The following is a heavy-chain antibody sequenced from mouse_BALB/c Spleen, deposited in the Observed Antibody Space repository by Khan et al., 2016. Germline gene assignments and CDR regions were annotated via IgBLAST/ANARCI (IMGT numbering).Heavy chain of an antibody. CDR2: IWPGGST. CDR3: ARDDQDYDAWFAS. D-gene: IGHD2-4*01. CDR1: GLSLTNSG. V-gene: IGHV2-9*02. Sequence: QVQLKESGPGLVAPSQSLSITCTVSGLSLTNSGVHWIRQPSGKGLEWLGVIWPGGSTDYNSALMSRLSITKDNSQNQVFLKMISLQTDDTAMYYCARDDQDYDAWFASWGQGTLVIVSA. J-gene: IGHJ3*01.